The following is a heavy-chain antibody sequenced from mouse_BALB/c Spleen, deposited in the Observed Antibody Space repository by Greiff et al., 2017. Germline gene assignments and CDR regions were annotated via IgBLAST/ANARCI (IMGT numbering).Heavy chain of an antibody. D-gene: IGHD2-4*01. V-gene: IGHV5-6*01. CDR2: ISSGGSYT. Sequence: DVQLVESGGDLVKPGGSLKLSCAASGFTFSSYGMSWVRQTPDKRLEWVATISSGGSYTYYPDSVKGRFTISRDNAKNTLYLQMSSLKSEDTAMYYCARHDYDYRYAMDYWGQGTSVTVSS. CDR3: ARHDYDYRYAMDY. J-gene: IGHJ4*01. CDR1: GFTFSSYG.